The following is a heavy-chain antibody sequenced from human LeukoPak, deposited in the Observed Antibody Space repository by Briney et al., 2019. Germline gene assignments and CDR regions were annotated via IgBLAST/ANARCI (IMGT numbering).Heavy chain of an antibody. CDR3: AREDYYDSSGPFDY. D-gene: IGHD3-22*01. V-gene: IGHV1-69*13. Sequence: GASVKVSCKASGYTFTSYAISWVRQAPGQGLEWMGGIIPIFGTANYAQKFQGRVTITADESTSTAYMELSSLRSEDTAVYYCAREDYYDSSGPFDYWGQGTLVTVSS. CDR2: IIPIFGTA. CDR1: GYTFTSYA. J-gene: IGHJ4*02.